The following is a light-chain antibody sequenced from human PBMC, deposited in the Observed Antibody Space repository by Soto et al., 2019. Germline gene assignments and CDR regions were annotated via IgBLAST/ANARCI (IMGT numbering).Light chain of an antibody. J-gene: IGLJ1*01. V-gene: IGLV1-44*01. CDR1: SSNIGTNT. Sequence: QSVLTQPPSVSGTPGQRVTISCSGSSSNIGTNTVNWYKQVPGTAPKLLIYNYDQRPSGVPDRFSGSKSGTSASLAISGLQSDDEADYYCATWDVRLKGLFGPGTKVTVL. CDR2: NYD. CDR3: ATWDVRLKGL.